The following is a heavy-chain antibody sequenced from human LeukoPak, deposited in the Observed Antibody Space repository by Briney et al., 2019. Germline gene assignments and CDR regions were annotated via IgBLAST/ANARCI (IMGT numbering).Heavy chain of an antibody. CDR3: ARDSSGVRSNWFDP. CDR1: GDSLNSLDL. V-gene: IGHV4-4*02. Sequence: SGTLSLTCTVSGDSLNSLDLWSWVRQPPGKGLEWIGEMYLSGTTHSNPSVKSRVTISIDKSKNQFFLNLSSVTAADTAVYYCARDSSGVRSNWFDPWGQGTLVTVSS. CDR2: MYLSGTT. D-gene: IGHD6-19*01. J-gene: IGHJ5*02.